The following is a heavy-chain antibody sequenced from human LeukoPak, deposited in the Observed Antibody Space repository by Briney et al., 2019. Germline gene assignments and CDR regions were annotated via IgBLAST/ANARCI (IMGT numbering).Heavy chain of an antibody. J-gene: IGHJ4*02. CDR2: IYYSGST. Sequence: SETLSLTCTVSGGSISSGDYYWSWIRQPPGKGLEWIGYIYYSGSTYYNPSLKSRVTISVDTSKNRFSLTLSSVTAADTAVYYCARAQYSSGWYLDYWGQGTLVTVSS. V-gene: IGHV4-30-4*01. CDR1: GGSISSGDYY. D-gene: IGHD6-19*01. CDR3: ARAQYSSGWYLDY.